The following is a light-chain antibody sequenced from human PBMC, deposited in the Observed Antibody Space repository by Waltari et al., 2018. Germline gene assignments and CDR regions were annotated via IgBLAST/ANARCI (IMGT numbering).Light chain of an antibody. J-gene: IGKJ4*01. CDR2: GAS. V-gene: IGKV3-20*01. Sequence: IVLTQSPDTLSLSPGQRATLHCRASQTINNNFLVWYQQKPGQAPRLIIHGASSRATGFPDRFSGSGSGTDFTLTINSLKPEDSAVYYCQQYDGSVLTFGGGTKVEI. CDR1: QTINNNF. CDR3: QQYDGSVLT.